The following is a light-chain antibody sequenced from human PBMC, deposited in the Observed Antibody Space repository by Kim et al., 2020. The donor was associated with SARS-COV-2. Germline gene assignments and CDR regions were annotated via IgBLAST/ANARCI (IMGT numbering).Light chain of an antibody. CDR1: ETITDY. CDR3: QQSYGLPIT. J-gene: IGKJ5*01. CDR2: AAS. V-gene: IGKV1-39*01. Sequence: DIQLTQSPSSLSASVGDRVSITCRASETITDYLNWYQQKPGKAPKLLMYAASTLQSGVPSRFSGSGSGTDFTLTISSLQPEDFATYFCQQSYGLPITFGQGTRLEIK.